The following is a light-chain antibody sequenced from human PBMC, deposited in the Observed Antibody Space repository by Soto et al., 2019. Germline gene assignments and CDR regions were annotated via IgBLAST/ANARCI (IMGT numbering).Light chain of an antibody. CDR2: EVS. CDR1: SSDVGGYDY. J-gene: IGLJ1*01. Sequence: QSALTQPASVSGSPGQSITISCTGTSSDVGGYDYVSWYQHHPGKAPKLTIYEVSNRPSGVSNRFSGSKSGNTASLTISGLQAEDEAEYYCSSYTSTSSYVFGGGTKVTVL. CDR3: SSYTSTSSYV. V-gene: IGLV2-14*01.